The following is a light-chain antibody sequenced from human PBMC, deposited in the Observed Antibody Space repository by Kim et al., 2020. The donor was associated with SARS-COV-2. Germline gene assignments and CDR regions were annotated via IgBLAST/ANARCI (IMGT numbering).Light chain of an antibody. J-gene: IGKJ1*01. CDR1: QGIGRD. CDR3: LQDYDFPWT. V-gene: IGKV1-6*01. Sequence: ASVGDTVTIPCRASQGIGRDLAWYQQKPGTAPTLLIFLTSKLHTGVPSRFSGSSSGADFTLTITSLQPEDFATYYCLQDYDFPWTFGQGTKVDIK. CDR2: LTS.